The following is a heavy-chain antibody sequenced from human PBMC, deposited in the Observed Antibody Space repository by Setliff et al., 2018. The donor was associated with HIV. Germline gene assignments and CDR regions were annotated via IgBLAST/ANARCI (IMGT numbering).Heavy chain of an antibody. V-gene: IGHV3-7*01. CDR1: GFTFNHYW. J-gene: IGHJ6*02. CDR3: ARSVIGYYYYGMDV. Sequence: QPGGSLRLSCVASGFTFNHYWMSWVRHVPGKGLQWVADTKEDGSEKYYVDSVKGRFTISRDNAKRSLYLQMNSLRAEDTAVYYCARSVIGYYYYGMDVWGQGTTVTVSS. CDR2: TKEDGSEK. D-gene: IGHD3-10*01.